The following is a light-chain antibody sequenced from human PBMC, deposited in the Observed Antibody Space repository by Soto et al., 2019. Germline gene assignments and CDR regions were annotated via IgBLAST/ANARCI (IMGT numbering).Light chain of an antibody. V-gene: IGKV3-20*01. CDR1: QSVSSY. CDR2: DAS. J-gene: IGKJ4*01. CDR3: QQYGSSPLT. Sequence: EIVLTQSPATLSLSPGERATLSCRASQSVSSYLAWYQQKPGQAPRLLIYDASNRATGIPARFSGSGSGTDFTLTISRLEPEDFAVYYCQQYGSSPLTFGGGTKV.